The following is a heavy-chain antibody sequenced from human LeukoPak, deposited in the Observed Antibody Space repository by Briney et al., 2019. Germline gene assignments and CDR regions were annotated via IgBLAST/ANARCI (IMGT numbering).Heavy chain of an antibody. CDR2: MNPNSGNT. V-gene: IGHV1-8*01. CDR3: AKAVKYSYGSGSSYYFDY. J-gene: IGHJ4*02. Sequence: GASVKVSCKASGYTFSSHDVNWVRQATGQGLEWMGWMNPNSGNTGCAQKFQGRVTMTRNTSISTAYMELTSLTSEDSAVYYCAKAVKYSYGSGSSYYFDYWGQGALVTVSS. D-gene: IGHD3-10*01. CDR1: GYTFSSHD.